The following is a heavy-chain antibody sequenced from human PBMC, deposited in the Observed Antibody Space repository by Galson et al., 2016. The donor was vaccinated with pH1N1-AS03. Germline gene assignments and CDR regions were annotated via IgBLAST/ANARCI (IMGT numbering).Heavy chain of an antibody. J-gene: IGHJ6*02. CDR3: ARDRGSGYDLFDYYYGMDV. Sequence: SVKVSCKASGYTFTSYVMHWVRQAPGQRLEWMGWINAGNGNTKYSQKFQGRVTITRDTSASTAYMELSSLRSEDTAVYYCARDRGSGYDLFDYYYGMDVWGQGTTVTVSS. D-gene: IGHD5-12*01. CDR2: INAGNGNT. V-gene: IGHV1-3*01. CDR1: GYTFTSYV.